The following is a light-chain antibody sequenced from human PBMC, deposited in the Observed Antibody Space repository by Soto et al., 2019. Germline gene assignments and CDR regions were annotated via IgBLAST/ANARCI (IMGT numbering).Light chain of an antibody. J-gene: IGLJ3*02. Sequence: QSALTQPASVSGSPGQSITISCTGTNSDVGDYKYVSWYQQHPGKAPKLLIYEVSNRPSGVSNRFSGSKSGNTASLTISGLQAEDEADYYCSSYTSSTTVVFGGGTKLTVL. CDR2: EVS. CDR3: SSYTSSTTVV. V-gene: IGLV2-14*01. CDR1: NSDVGDYKY.